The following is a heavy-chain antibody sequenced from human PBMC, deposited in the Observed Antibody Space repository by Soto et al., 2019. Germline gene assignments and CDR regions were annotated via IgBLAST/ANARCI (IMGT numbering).Heavy chain of an antibody. Sequence: QVQLVESGGGVVQPGRSMRLSCAASGFSFSSSGMHWVRQAPGKGLEWVAVIWYDESNKYYADSVKGRFTISRDNSKNTLSLQMNSLRAEDTAVYYCARDQDYDISGVDYWGQGTLVTVSS. J-gene: IGHJ4*02. V-gene: IGHV3-33*01. CDR3: ARDQDYDISGVDY. CDR2: IWYDESNK. D-gene: IGHD3-22*01. CDR1: GFSFSSSG.